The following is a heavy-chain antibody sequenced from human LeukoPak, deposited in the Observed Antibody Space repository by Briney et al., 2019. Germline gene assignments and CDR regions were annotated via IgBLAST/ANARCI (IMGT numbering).Heavy chain of an antibody. CDR1: GFTFSSYA. V-gene: IGHV3-23*01. CDR2: ISGSGGST. D-gene: IGHD1-26*01. CDR3: ARDPGTIGSYGFYYYGMDV. Sequence: GGSLRLSCAASGFTFSSYAMSWVRQAPGKGLEWVSAISGSGGSTYYADSVKGRFTISRDNSKNTLYLQMNSLRAEDTAVYYCARDPGTIGSYGFYYYGMDVWGQGTTVTVSS. J-gene: IGHJ6*02.